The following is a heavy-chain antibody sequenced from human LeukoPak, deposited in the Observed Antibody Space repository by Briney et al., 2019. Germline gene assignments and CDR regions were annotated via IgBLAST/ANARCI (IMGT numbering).Heavy chain of an antibody. D-gene: IGHD2-21*01. V-gene: IGHV4-59*08. Sequence: SETLSLTCTVSGGSISSFYWSWIRQPPGKGLEWIGYIYYSGSTNYNPSLKSRVTISVDTSKNQLSLKLSSVTAADTAVYYCARRAYSDAFDIWGQGTMVSVSS. CDR1: GGSISSFY. CDR3: ARRAYSDAFDI. J-gene: IGHJ3*02. CDR2: IYYSGST.